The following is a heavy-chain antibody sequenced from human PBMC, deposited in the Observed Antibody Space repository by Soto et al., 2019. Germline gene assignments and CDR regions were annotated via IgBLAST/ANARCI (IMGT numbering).Heavy chain of an antibody. CDR2: IYYSGST. J-gene: IGHJ4*02. D-gene: IGHD3-10*01. CDR3: ARGPRHVIKVFDY. V-gene: IGHV4-30-4*01. Sequence: PSETLSLTCTVSGGSISSGDYYWSWIRQPPGKGLEWIGYIYYSGSTYYNPSLKSRVTISVDTSKNQFSLKLSSVTAADTAVYYCARGPRHVIKVFDYWGQGTLVTVSS. CDR1: GGSISSGDYY.